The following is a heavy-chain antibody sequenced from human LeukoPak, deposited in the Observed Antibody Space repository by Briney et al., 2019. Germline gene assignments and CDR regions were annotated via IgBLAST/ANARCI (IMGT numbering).Heavy chain of an antibody. CDR2: IHTSNNYI. J-gene: IGHJ4*02. V-gene: IGHV3-21*01. CDR1: GFTFSSYS. D-gene: IGHD1-26*01. CDR3: AKDSGSHTLDY. Sequence: GGSLRLSCAASGFTFSSYSMNWVRQAPGKGLEWVSSIHTSNNYIYYANSLKGRFTISRDNTKNPLYLHMNSLRAEDTAVYYCAKDSGSHTLDYWGQGTLVTVSS.